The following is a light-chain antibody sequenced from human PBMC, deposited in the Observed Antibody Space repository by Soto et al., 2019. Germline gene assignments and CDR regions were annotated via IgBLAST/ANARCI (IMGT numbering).Light chain of an antibody. V-gene: IGKV3-20*01. CDR1: QSVSDRF. CDR2: GAS. J-gene: IGKJ1*01. CDR3: QQSPRT. Sequence: EIVLTQSPGTLSLSPGERVTLSCRASQSVSDRFLAWYQKKRGEAPRLIIYGASSRATGVPDRFSGSGSGTDFTLTISRLEPEDFALYYCQQSPRTFGQGTKVDI.